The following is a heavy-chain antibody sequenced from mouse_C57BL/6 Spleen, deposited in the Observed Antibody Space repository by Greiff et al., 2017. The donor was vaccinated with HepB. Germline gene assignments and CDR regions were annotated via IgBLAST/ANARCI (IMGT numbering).Heavy chain of an antibody. D-gene: IGHD1-1*01. CDR1: GYAFSSYW. Sequence: VQLQESGAELVNPGASVKISCKASGYAFSSYWMNWVKQRPGKGLEWIGQIYPGDGDTNYNGKFKGKATLTADKSSSTAYMQLSSLTSEDSAVYFCAREGYYGSFYYFDYWGQGTTLTVSS. CDR2: IYPGDGDT. CDR3: AREGYYGSFYYFDY. V-gene: IGHV1-80*01. J-gene: IGHJ2*01.